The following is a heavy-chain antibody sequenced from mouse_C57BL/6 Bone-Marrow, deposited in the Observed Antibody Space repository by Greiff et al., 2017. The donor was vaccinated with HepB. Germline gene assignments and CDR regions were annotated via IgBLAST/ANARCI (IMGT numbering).Heavy chain of an antibody. CDR3: ARDGGLRRGAWFAY. V-gene: IGHV1-52*01. J-gene: IGHJ3*01. D-gene: IGHD2-4*01. CDR2: IYPSDSET. CDR1: GYTFTSYW. Sequence: QVQLQQPGAELVRPGSSVKLSCKASGYTFTSYWMHWVKQRPIQGLEWIGNIYPSDSETHYNQKFKDKATLTVDKSSSTAYMQLSSLTSEDSAVYYCARDGGLRRGAWFAYWGQGTLVTVSA.